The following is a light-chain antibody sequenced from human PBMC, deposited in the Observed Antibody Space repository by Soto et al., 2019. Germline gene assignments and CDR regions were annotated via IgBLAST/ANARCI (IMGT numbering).Light chain of an antibody. J-gene: IGKJ1*01. Sequence: DIQMTQFPSSLSASVGDRVTITCRASQGIRNDLAWYQQKPGKAPKRLIYAASSLQSGVASRFSSSGSGTEFTRAISSLQPEDFATFYCLQHSTYPLTFGQGTKVEIK. CDR3: LQHSTYPLT. CDR2: AAS. CDR1: QGIRND. V-gene: IGKV1-17*01.